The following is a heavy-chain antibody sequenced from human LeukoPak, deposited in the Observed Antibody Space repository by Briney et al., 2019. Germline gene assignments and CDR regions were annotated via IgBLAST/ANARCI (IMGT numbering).Heavy chain of an antibody. CDR3: ATRRYSSSSDGYDY. CDR2: ISPTGAT. D-gene: IGHD6-6*01. Sequence: ASVKVSCKTSGDTFKGYYIHWMRQAPRQGLEWMGWISPTGATNHAQKFQGRVTMTRDRSISTVYLELSSLRSDDTAVYYCATRRYSSSSDGYDYWGQGTLVTVSS. J-gene: IGHJ4*02. CDR1: GDTFKGYY. V-gene: IGHV1-2*02.